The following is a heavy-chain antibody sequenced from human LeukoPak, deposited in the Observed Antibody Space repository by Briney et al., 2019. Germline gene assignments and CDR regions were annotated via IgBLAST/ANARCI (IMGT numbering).Heavy chain of an antibody. D-gene: IGHD3-3*01. J-gene: IGHJ6*03. CDR1: GFTFSSYS. V-gene: IGHV3-21*01. Sequence: GGSLRLSCAASGFTFSSYSMNWVRQAPGKGLEWFSAITSSNNYIYYGDSVKGRFTISRDDAKNSLFLQMNSLRAEDTATYYCARGEFGDYYYFYMDVWGKGRPVSVSS. CDR3: ARGEFGDYYYFYMDV. CDR2: ITSSNNYI.